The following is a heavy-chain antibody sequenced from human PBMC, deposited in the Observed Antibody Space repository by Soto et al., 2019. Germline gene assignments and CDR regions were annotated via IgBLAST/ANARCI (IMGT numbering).Heavy chain of an antibody. Sequence: PGGYLRHSWAASGCTFKEYTKHGVRQAPEKGLEWVSLISWDGGSTYYADSVKGRFTISRDNSKNSLYLQMNSLRTEDTVFYYFAFGYSSGWYWDFLHRGQGTLVTVSS. V-gene: IGHV3-43*01. CDR1: GCTFKEYT. CDR3: AFGYSSGWYWDFLH. J-gene: IGHJ1*01. CDR2: ISWDGGST. D-gene: IGHD6-19*01.